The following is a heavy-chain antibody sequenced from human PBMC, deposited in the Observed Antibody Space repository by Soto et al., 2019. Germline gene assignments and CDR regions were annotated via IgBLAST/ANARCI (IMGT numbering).Heavy chain of an antibody. V-gene: IGHV3-23*01. CDR3: ARWSYLDY. D-gene: IGHD2-15*01. CDR1: GFSFSSYA. J-gene: IGHJ4*02. Sequence: GGSLRLSCAASGFSFSSYAMSWLRQAPGKGLEWVSTISGSDGKTFYADSVKGHFSISRDTSDNMLYLHMNSLREDDTAVYYCARWSYLDYWGQGARVTVSS. CDR2: ISGSDGKT.